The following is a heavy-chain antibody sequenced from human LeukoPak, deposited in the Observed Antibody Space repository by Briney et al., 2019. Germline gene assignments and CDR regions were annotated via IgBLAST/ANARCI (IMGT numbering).Heavy chain of an antibody. V-gene: IGHV4-30-4*08. D-gene: IGHD4-17*01. J-gene: IGHJ4*02. CDR2: IYHSGTT. CDR1: GDSINSGENY. Sequence: SETLSLTCTVSGDSINSGENYWSWIRQPPGKGLEWIGHIYHSGTTYYNPSVKSRMTISVDTSKNQFSLKIRSVTAADTAVYYCARLYDGYGDYGFDYWGQGTLVTVSP. CDR3: ARLYDGYGDYGFDY.